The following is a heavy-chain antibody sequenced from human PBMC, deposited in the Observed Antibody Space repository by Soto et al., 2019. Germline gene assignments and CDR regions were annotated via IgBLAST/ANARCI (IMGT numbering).Heavy chain of an antibody. Sequence: GGSLRLSCAASGFTFSSYSMNWVRQAPGKGLEWVSYISSSSSTIYYADSVKGRFTISRDNAKNSLYLQMNSLRAEDTAVYYCATGGYDYIWGSYRYPDYWGQGTLVTVSS. CDR3: ATGGYDYIWGSYRYPDY. J-gene: IGHJ4*02. CDR1: GFTFSSYS. CDR2: ISSSSSTI. V-gene: IGHV3-48*01. D-gene: IGHD3-16*02.